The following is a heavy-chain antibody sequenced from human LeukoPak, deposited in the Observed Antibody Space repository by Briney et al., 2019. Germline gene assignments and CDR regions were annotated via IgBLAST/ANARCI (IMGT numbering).Heavy chain of an antibody. CDR1: GGSISRGGYY. D-gene: IGHD3-22*01. V-gene: IGHV4-31*03. CDR2: IYYSGST. Sequence: PSETLSLTCTVSGGSISRGGYYWGWIRQHPGKGLEWIGYIYYSGSTYYNPSLKSRVTMSVDTSKNQFSLKQSSVTAADTAVYYYARVYCDNPLWFDYWGKGNLVTVSS. CDR3: ARVYCDNPLWFDY. J-gene: IGHJ4*02.